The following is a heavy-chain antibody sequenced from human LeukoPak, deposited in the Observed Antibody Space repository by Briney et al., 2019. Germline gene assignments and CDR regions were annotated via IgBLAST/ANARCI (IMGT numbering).Heavy chain of an antibody. CDR1: GGSFSGYY. Sequence: SETLSLTCAVYGGSFSGYYWSWIRQPPGKGLEWIGEINHSGSTNYNPSLKSRVTISVDTSKNQFSLKLSSVTAADTAVYYCAREQISGWLDFDYWGQGTLVTVSS. V-gene: IGHV4-34*01. CDR3: AREQISGWLDFDY. J-gene: IGHJ4*02. D-gene: IGHD6-19*01. CDR2: INHSGST.